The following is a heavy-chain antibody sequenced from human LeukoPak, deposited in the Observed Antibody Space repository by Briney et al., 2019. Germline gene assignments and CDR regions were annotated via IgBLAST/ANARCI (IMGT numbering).Heavy chain of an antibody. CDR3: ARDLTMFVVVPGY. CDR1: GHTFTGYY. D-gene: IGHD3-10*02. J-gene: IGHJ4*02. Sequence: ASVTVSCKASGHTFTGYYLHWVRQAPGQGLEWMGWINPNSGDTNYAQKFQGRVTMTRDTSIKTAYMEPSRLRSDDTAVYHCARDLTMFVVVPGYWGQGTLVTVSS. CDR2: INPNSGDT. V-gene: IGHV1-2*02.